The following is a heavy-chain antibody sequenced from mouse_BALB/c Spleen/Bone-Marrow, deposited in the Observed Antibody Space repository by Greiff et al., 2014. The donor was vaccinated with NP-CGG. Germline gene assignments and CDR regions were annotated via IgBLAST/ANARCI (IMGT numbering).Heavy chain of an antibody. V-gene: IGHV5-6-2*01. J-gene: IGHJ1*01. CDR1: GFTFSSYY. D-gene: IGHD2-1*01. CDR3: AGFYYGNNWYFDV. Sequence: DVHVVESGGGLVKLGGSLKLSCAASGFTFSSYYMSWVRQTPEKRLELVAAINSNGGSTYYPDTVKGRFTISRDNAKNTLYLQMSSLKSEDTALFYCAGFYYGNNWYFDVWGAGTTVTVSS. CDR2: INSNGGST.